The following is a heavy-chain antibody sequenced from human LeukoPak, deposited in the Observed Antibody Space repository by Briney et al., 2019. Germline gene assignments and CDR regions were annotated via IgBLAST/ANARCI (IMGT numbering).Heavy chain of an antibody. J-gene: IGHJ4*02. CDR1: GFIFTNYA. CDR2: ISSSGSTI. V-gene: IGHV3-11*01. D-gene: IGHD3-9*01. Sequence: GGSLRLSCAASGFIFTNYAMSWVRQAPGKGLEWVSYISSSGSTIYYADSVKGRFTISRDNAKNSLYLQMNSLRAEDTAVYYCARAPLRYYDILTGYADYWGQGTLVTVSS. CDR3: ARAPLRYYDILTGYADY.